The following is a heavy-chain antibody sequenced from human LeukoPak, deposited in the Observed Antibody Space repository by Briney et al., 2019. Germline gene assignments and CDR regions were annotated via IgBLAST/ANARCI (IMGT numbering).Heavy chain of an antibody. CDR3: ARDLVLLWFGELSPDY. D-gene: IGHD3-10*01. J-gene: IGHJ4*02. V-gene: IGHV1-18*04. Sequence: ASVKVSCKASGYTFTGYYMHWVRQAPGQGLEWMGWISAYNGNTNYAQKLQGRVTMTTDTSTSTAYMELRSLRSDDTAVYYCARDLVLLWFGELSPDYWGQGTLVTVSS. CDR1: GYTFTGYY. CDR2: ISAYNGNT.